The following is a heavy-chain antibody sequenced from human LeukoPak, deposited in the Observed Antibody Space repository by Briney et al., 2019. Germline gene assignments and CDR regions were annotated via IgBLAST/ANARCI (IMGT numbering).Heavy chain of an antibody. V-gene: IGHV3-23*01. CDR2: ISGSGGST. J-gene: IGHJ6*03. CDR1: GFTFSSYA. D-gene: IGHD3-10*01. CDR3: AKDGGLLWFGELPRTFYYMDV. Sequence: PGGSLRLSCAASGFTFSSYAMSWVRQAPGKGLEWVSAISGSGGSTYYADSVKGRFTISRDNSKNTPYLQMNSLRAEDTAVYYCAKDGGLLWFGELPRTFYYMDVWGKGTTVTVSS.